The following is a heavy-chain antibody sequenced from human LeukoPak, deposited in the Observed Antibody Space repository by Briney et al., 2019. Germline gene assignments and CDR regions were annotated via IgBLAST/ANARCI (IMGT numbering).Heavy chain of an antibody. CDR1: GDSISSNY. Sequence: PSETLSLTCIGSGDSISSNYWNWIRQSPEMGLEWVGYISYSGSTNYNPSLKCRLTISADTSKNQISLTLTSVTSADTAVYYCERERGYSSYYGMDVWGQGTTVTVSS. D-gene: IGHD5-18*01. CDR3: ERERGYSSYYGMDV. V-gene: IGHV4-59*01. J-gene: IGHJ6*02. CDR2: ISYSGST.